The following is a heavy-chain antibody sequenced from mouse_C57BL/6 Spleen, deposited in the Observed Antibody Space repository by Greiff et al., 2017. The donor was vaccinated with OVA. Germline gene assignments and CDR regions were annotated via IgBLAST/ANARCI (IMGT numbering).Heavy chain of an antibody. J-gene: IGHJ4*01. Sequence: EVKLVESGGGLVQPGGSMKLSCVASGFTFSNYWMNWVRQSPEKGLEWVAQIRLKSDNYATHYAESGKGRFTISRDDSKRSAYLQMNNLRAEDTAIYYCVRGTYYAMDYWGQGTSVTVSS. CDR1: GFTFSNYW. CDR3: VRGTYYAMDY. V-gene: IGHV6-3*01. D-gene: IGHD3-2*02. CDR2: IRLKSDNYAT.